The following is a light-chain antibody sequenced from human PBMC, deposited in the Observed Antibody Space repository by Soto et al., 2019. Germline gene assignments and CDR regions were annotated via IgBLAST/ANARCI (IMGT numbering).Light chain of an antibody. Sequence: DIQMTQSPSTLSASVGDRVTITCRASQSISSWLAWYQQKPGKAPKLLIYDASSLESGVPSRFSGSGSGTEFTLTISSLQPDDFATYYCHPLPYTFGQGTKLEIK. CDR3: HPLPYT. CDR2: DAS. V-gene: IGKV1-5*01. J-gene: IGKJ2*01. CDR1: QSISSW.